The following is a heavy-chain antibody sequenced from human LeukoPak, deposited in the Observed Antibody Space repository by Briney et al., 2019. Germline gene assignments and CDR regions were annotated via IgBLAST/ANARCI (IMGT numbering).Heavy chain of an antibody. V-gene: IGHV1-2*02. CDR3: ARGLTYYDFWSGYWDPGNWFDP. Sequence: ASVKVSCKASGYTFTGYYIHWVRQAPGQGLEWMGWINPNSGGTNYAQKFQGRVTMTRDTSISTAYMELSRLRSDDTAVYYCARGLTYYDFWSGYWDPGNWFDPWGQGTLVTVSS. D-gene: IGHD3-3*01. CDR2: INPNSGGT. J-gene: IGHJ5*02. CDR1: GYTFTGYY.